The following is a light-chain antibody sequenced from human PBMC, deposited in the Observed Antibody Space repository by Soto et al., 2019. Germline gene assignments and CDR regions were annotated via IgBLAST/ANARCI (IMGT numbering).Light chain of an antibody. J-gene: IGKJ2*01. Sequence: IVMTQSPATLSVSPGERATLSCRASQSVGSKLAWLQQKPGQAPRLLIYGTSTRATGIPARFIGSGSGTEFPLTISRLQSEDFAVYFCQQYSNGYNFGQGTKLEMK. CDR2: GTS. CDR3: QQYSNGYN. CDR1: QSVGSK. V-gene: IGKV3-15*01.